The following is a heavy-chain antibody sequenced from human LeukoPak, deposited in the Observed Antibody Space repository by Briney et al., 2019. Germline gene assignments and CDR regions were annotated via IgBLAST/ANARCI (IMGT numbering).Heavy chain of an antibody. CDR2: IYPADSDT. D-gene: IGHD1-26*01. CDR3: ARRRDLYSGSYYPFDY. V-gene: IGHV5-51*01. Sequence: GESLKISCKGSGYSFTTYWIAWVRQMPGKGLEWMGIIYPADSDTRYSPSFQGQVTISADKSITTAYLQWSSLKASDTAMYYCARRRDLYSGSYYPFDYRGQGTLVTVSS. CDR1: GYSFTTYW. J-gene: IGHJ4*02.